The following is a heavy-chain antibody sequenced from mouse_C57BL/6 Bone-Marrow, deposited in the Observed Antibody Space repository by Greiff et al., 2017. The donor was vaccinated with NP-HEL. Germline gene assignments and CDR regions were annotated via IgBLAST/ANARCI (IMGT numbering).Heavy chain of an antibody. V-gene: IGHV1-22*01. CDR1: GYTFTDYN. Sequence: EVQLQQSGPELVKPGASVKMSCKASGYTFTDYNMHWVKQSHGKSLEWIGYINPNNGGTSYNQKFKGKATLTLNKSSSPAYMELRSLTSEDSAVYYCARAYYSNYIAYWGQGTLVTVSA. J-gene: IGHJ3*01. D-gene: IGHD2-5*01. CDR2: INPNNGGT. CDR3: ARAYYSNYIAY.